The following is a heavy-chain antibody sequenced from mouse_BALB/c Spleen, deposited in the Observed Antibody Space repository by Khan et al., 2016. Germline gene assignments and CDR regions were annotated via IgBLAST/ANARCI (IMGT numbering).Heavy chain of an antibody. CDR3: ARWIYYYGSSYGGFAY. Sequence: VQLQESGAELAKPGASVKMSCKASGYTFTDYWMHWVKQRPGQGLEWIGYINPNTGYTEYNQKFKDKATLTADKSSSTAYMQLSSLTSEDSAVYYCARWIYYYGSSYGGFAYWGQGTLVTVSA. CDR2: INPNTGYT. CDR1: GYTFTDYW. D-gene: IGHD1-1*01. J-gene: IGHJ3*01. V-gene: IGHV1-7*01.